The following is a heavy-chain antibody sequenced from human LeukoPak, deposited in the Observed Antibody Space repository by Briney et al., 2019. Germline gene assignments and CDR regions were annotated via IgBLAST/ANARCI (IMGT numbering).Heavy chain of an antibody. J-gene: IGHJ6*02. Sequence: GGSLRLSCAASGFTFSNYAMNWVRQAPGEGLEWVSGISGSGGGTYYADYVKGRFTISRDNSKNTLYPQMNSLRAEDTAAYYCAKEYRFSSGWRHGMDVWGQGTTVTVSS. CDR1: GFTFSNYA. D-gene: IGHD6-19*01. V-gene: IGHV3-23*01. CDR3: AKEYRFSSGWRHGMDV. CDR2: ISGSGGGT.